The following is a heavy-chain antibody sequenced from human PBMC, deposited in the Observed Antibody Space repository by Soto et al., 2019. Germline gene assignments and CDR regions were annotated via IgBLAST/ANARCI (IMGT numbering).Heavy chain of an antibody. Sequence: ASVKVSCKASGYTFTSYYMHWVRQAPGQGLEWMGIINPSGGSTSYAQKFQGRVTMTRDTSTSTVYMELSSLRSEDTAVYYCAREGFSASVVVVTGYWFDPWGQGTLVTGSS. CDR3: AREGFSASVVVVTGYWFDP. CDR1: GYTFTSYY. J-gene: IGHJ5*02. V-gene: IGHV1-46*03. CDR2: INPSGGST. D-gene: IGHD3-22*01.